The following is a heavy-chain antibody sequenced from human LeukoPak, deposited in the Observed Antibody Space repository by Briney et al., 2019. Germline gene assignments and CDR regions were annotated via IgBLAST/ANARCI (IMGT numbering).Heavy chain of an antibody. CDR2: INWNGGST. CDR1: GFTFDDYG. CDR3: ARGRECSSTSCYSFDY. D-gene: IGHD2-2*02. J-gene: IGHJ4*02. Sequence: GGSLRLSCAASGFTFDDYGMSWVRQAPGKGLEWVSGINWNGGSTGYAGSVKGRFTISRDNAKNSLYLQMNSLRAEDTALYYCARGRECSSTSCYSFDYWGQGTLVTVSS. V-gene: IGHV3-20*04.